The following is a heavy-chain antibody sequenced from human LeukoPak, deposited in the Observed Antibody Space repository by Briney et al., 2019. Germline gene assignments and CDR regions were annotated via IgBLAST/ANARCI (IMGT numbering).Heavy chain of an antibody. V-gene: IGHV3-30*18. CDR1: GFTFSSYG. CDR2: ISYDGSNK. D-gene: IGHD2-21*02. J-gene: IGHJ3*02. Sequence: GRSLRLSCAASGFTFSSYGMHWVRQAPGKGLEWVAVISYDGSNKCYADSVKGRFTISRDNSKNTLYLQMNSLRAEDTAVYYCAKETLSGDSFAGGAFDIWGQGTMVTVSS. CDR3: AKETLSGDSFAGGAFDI.